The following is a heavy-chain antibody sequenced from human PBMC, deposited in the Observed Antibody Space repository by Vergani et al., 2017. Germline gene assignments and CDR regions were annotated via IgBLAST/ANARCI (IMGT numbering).Heavy chain of an antibody. Sequence: QVQLVQSGAEVTKPGASVKVSCKASGYTFTSYYMHWVRQAPGQGLEWMGIINRSGGSTSYAQKFQGRVTMSRDTSTSTVYMELSSLRSEDTAVYYCARVVGVEQADIYLVDYWGQGTLVVVSS. D-gene: IGHD2-2*01. J-gene: IGHJ4*02. CDR1: GYTFTSYY. CDR3: ARVVGVEQADIYLVDY. V-gene: IGHV1-46*01. CDR2: INRSGGST.